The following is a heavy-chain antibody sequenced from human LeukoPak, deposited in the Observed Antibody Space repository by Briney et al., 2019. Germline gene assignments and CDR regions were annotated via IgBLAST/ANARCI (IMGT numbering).Heavy chain of an antibody. J-gene: IGHJ6*03. V-gene: IGHV3-21*01. Sequence: GGSLRLSCAASGFTVSSNYMNWVRQAPGKGLEWVSSISSSTSYIYYADSVKGRFTISRDNAKNSLYLQMNSLRAEDTAVYYCARDPAGGRYYYYMDVWGKGTTVTVSS. CDR1: GFTVSSNY. CDR2: ISSSTSYI. D-gene: IGHD3-16*01. CDR3: ARDPAGGRYYYYMDV.